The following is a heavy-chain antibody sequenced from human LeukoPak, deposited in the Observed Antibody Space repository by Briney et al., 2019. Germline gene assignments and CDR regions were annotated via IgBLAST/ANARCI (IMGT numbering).Heavy chain of an antibody. J-gene: IGHJ4*02. CDR3: ARPSITTSLRLYYFDY. V-gene: IGHV5-51*01. Sequence: GESLKISCKGFGYTFTSYWIAWVRQMPGKGLEWMGLIYPGGSDTRYSPSFQGQVTISADKSISTAYLQWSNLKASDTAMYYCARPSITTSLRLYYFDYWGQGTLVTVPS. CDR2: IYPGGSDT. D-gene: IGHD2/OR15-2a*01. CDR1: GYTFTSYW.